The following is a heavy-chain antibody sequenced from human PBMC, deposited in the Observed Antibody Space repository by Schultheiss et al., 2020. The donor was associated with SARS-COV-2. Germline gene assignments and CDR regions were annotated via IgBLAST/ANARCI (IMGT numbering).Heavy chain of an antibody. CDR1: GFTFSSYA. D-gene: IGHD3-3*01. J-gene: IGHJ6*03. CDR3: ARGGDFWSGGMDV. V-gene: IGHV3-23*01. Sequence: GGSLRLSCAASGFTFSSYAMSWVRQAPGKGLEWVSAISGSGGSTYYADSVKGRFTISRDNAKNSLYLQMNSLRAEDTAVYYCARGGDFWSGGMDVWGKGTTVTVSS. CDR2: ISGSGGST.